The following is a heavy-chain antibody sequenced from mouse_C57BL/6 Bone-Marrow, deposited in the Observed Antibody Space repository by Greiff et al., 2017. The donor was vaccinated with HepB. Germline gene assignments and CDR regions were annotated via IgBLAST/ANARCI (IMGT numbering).Heavy chain of an antibody. Sequence: SGGGLVQPGGSMILSCVASGFTFSNYWMNWVRQSPEKGLEWVAQIRLKSDNYATLYAESVKGRFTISRDDSKTSVYLQMNNLRAEDTGIYYCTDPSWFAYWGQGTLVTVSA. CDR3: TDPSWFAY. V-gene: IGHV6-3*01. CDR1: GFTFSNYW. CDR2: IRLKSDNYAT. J-gene: IGHJ3*01.